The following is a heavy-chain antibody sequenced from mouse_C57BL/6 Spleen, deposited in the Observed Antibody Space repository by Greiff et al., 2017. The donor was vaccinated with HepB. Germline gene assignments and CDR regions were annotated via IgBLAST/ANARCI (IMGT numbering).Heavy chain of an antibody. CDR2: IDPSDSYT. Sequence: QVQLQQPGAELVKPGASVKLSCKASGYTFTSYWMQWVKQRPGQGLEWIGEIDPSDSYTNYNQKFKGKATLTVDTSSSTAYMQLSSLTSEDSAVYYCASQYYYCSSYWGQGTTLTVSS. J-gene: IGHJ2*01. CDR1: GYTFTSYW. CDR3: ASQYYYCSSY. V-gene: IGHV1-50*01. D-gene: IGHD1-1*01.